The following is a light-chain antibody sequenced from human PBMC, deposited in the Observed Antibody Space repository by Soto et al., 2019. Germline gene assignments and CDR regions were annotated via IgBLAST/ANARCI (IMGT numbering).Light chain of an antibody. CDR1: QGLVYIDGNTY. Sequence: DVVMTQAPLSLPVTLGQPASISCRSSQGLVYIDGNTYLNWFHQRPGQSPRRLIYQVSNRDSGVPDRFSGSGSGTDFTRKISKVEAEDVGVYYCMQGTHWPLTFGGGTKVDIK. V-gene: IGKV2-30*01. CDR3: MQGTHWPLT. J-gene: IGKJ4*01. CDR2: QVS.